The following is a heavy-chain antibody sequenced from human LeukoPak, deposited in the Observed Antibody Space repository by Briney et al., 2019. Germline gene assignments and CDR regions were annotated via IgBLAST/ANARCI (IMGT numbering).Heavy chain of an antibody. CDR2: ISGSGGST. V-gene: IGHV3-23*01. CDR1: GFTFSSYA. D-gene: IGHD3-3*01. J-gene: IGHJ6*02. Sequence: GGSLRLSCAASGFTFSSYAMSWVRQAPGKGLEWVSAISGSGGSTYYADSVKGRFTISRDNSKNTLYLQMNSLRAEDTAVYYCARDDQYDFWSGPRSGMDVWGQGTTVTVSS. CDR3: ARDDQYDFWSGPRSGMDV.